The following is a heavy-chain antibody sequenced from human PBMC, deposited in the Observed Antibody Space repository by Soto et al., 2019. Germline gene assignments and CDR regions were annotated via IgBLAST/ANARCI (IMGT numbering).Heavy chain of an antibody. D-gene: IGHD3-9*01. Sequence: ASVKVSCKASGYTFTSYGISWVRQAPGQGLEWMGWISAYNGNTNYAQKLQGRVTMTTDTSTSTAYMQLRSLRSDDTAVYYCARDLPHDIWTGYPFDHWGQGILVTVSS. CDR2: ISAYNGNT. V-gene: IGHV1-18*04. J-gene: IGHJ5*02. CDR3: ARDLPHDIWTGYPFDH. CDR1: GYTFTSYG.